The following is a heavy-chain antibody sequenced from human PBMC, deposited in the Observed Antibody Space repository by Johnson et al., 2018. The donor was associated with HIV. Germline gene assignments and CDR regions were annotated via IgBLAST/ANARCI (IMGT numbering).Heavy chain of an antibody. CDR3: ARSKDCSGGSCPDGFDI. CDR1: GFIFIDYY. J-gene: IGHJ3*02. V-gene: IGHV3-11*04. Sequence: QVQLVESGGGLVKPGGSLRLSCVASGFIFIDYYMSWIRQAPGKGLEWVSYISFSDSTIYSADSVQGRFTISRDNAKNSLYLQMNSLRAEDTAVYYCARSKDCSGGSCPDGFDIWGQGTMVIVS. D-gene: IGHD2-15*01. CDR2: ISFSDSTI.